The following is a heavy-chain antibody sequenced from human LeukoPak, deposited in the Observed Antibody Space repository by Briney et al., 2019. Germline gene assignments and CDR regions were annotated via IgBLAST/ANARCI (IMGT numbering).Heavy chain of an antibody. Sequence: GGSLRLSCAASEFTFRNYNMDWVRQAPGKGLEWVSSISSSGSYIFYADSVKGRFTISRDNAKNSLYLQMNSLRAEDTAVYYCARTRADYYGSGSYYNYFDYWGQGTLVTVSS. V-gene: IGHV3-21*04. CDR1: EFTFRNYN. J-gene: IGHJ4*02. CDR3: ARTRADYYGSGSYYNYFDY. CDR2: ISSSGSYI. D-gene: IGHD3-10*01.